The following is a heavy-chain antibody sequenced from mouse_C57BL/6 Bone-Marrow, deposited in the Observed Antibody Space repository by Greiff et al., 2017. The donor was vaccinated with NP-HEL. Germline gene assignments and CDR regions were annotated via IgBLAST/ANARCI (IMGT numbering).Heavy chain of an antibody. CDR2: ISSGGDYI. CDR1: GFTFSSYA. CDR3: TRTFYYYGFMDY. Sequence: EVKLVESGAGLVKPGGSLKLSCAASGFTFSSYAMSWVRQTPEKRLEWVAYISSGGDYIYYAETVKGRFTISRDNARNTLYLQMSSLKSEDTAMYYCTRTFYYYGFMDYWGQGTSVSVSS. J-gene: IGHJ4*01. D-gene: IGHD1-1*01. V-gene: IGHV5-9-1*02.